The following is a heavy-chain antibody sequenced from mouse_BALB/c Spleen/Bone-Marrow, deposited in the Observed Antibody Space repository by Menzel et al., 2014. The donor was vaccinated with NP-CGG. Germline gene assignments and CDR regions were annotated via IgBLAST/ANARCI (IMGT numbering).Heavy chain of an antibody. CDR2: IDPENGNT. CDR1: GFNIKDYY. CDR3: ARWGNYYFDY. Sequence: VQLQQSGAELVRPGALVKLSCKASGFNIKDYYMHWVKQRPEQGLEWIGWIDPENGNTIYDPKFQGKVSITADTSSNTAYLQLSSLTSEDTAVYYCARWGNYYFDYWGQGTTLTVSS. V-gene: IGHV14-1*02. J-gene: IGHJ2*01.